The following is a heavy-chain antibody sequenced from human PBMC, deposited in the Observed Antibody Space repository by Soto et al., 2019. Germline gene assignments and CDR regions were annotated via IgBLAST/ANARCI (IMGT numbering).Heavy chain of an antibody. CDR1: GGSISSYY. CDR3: ARENGVVTAPNWFDP. Sequence: KPSETLSLTCTVSGGSISSYYWSWIRQPPGKGLEWIGYIYYSGSTNYNPSLKGRVTISVDTSKNQFSLKLSSVTAADTAVYYCARENGVVTAPNWFDPWGQGTLVTVSA. D-gene: IGHD2-21*02. CDR2: IYYSGST. V-gene: IGHV4-59*01. J-gene: IGHJ5*02.